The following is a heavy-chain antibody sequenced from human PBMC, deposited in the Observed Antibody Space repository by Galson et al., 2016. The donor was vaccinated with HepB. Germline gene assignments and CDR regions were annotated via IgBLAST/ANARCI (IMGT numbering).Heavy chain of an antibody. D-gene: IGHD5-18*01. CDR1: GYSFTGNW. Sequence: QSGAEVKKPGESLKISCKGSGYSFTGNWIGWVRQMPGKGLEWMGIIYVGDSDTRYSPSFEGQVTISADKTISTVYLQWSSLKASDTAMYFCSRHRPNSSGSPSYFYYMDVWGKGTTVTVSS. CDR2: IYVGDSDT. V-gene: IGHV5-51*01. CDR3: SRHRPNSSGSPSYFYYMDV. J-gene: IGHJ6*03.